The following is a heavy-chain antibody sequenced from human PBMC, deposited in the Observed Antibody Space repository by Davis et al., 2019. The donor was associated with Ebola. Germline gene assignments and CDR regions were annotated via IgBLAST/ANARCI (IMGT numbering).Heavy chain of an antibody. Sequence: PGGSLRLSCAASGFTFSSYAMHWVRQAPGKGLEWVAVISYDGSNKYYADSVKGRFTISRDNSKNTLYLQMNSLRAEDTAVYYCARSASRYYYGMDVWGQGTTVTVSS. CDR1: GFTFSSYA. V-gene: IGHV3-30-3*01. CDR2: ISYDGSNK. J-gene: IGHJ6*02. CDR3: ARSASRYYYGMDV. D-gene: IGHD2-2*01.